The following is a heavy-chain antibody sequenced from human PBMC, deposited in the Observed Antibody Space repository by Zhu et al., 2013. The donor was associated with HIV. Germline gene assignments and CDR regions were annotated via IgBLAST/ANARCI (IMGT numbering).Heavy chain of an antibody. D-gene: IGHD6-13*01. CDR3: ARDLAAANWFDP. V-gene: IGHV1-3*01. Sequence: QVQLVQSGAEVKKPGASVKVSCKASGYTFTSYAVHWVRQAPGQRLEWMGWINAGNGNTKYSQKFQGRVTITRDTSASTAYMELSSLRSEDTAVYYCARDLAAANWFDPWGQGTLVTVSS. CDR2: INAGNGNT. J-gene: IGHJ5*02. CDR1: GYTFTSYA.